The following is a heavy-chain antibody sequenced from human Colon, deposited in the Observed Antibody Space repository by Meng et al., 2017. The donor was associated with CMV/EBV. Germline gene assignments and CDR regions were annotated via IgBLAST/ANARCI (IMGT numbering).Heavy chain of an antibody. Sequence: GGSLRLSCAASGFTVSTNYMSWVRQAPGKGLEWVSVIYSGGSTYYADSVKGRFTISRDNSKNTVYLQMNSLRAEDTAVYYCARASGGSYLFDYWGQGTRVTVSS. V-gene: IGHV3-53*01. D-gene: IGHD1-26*01. CDR2: IYSGGST. CDR1: GFTVSTNY. J-gene: IGHJ4*02. CDR3: ARASGGSYLFDY.